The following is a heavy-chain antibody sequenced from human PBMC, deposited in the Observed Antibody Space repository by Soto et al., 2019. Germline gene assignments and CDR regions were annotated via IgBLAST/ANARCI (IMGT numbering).Heavy chain of an antibody. D-gene: IGHD2-2*01. CDR1: GFTFSSYS. V-gene: IGHV3-48*01. CDR3: TRNIVVVPAAIAFDP. J-gene: IGHJ5*02. CDR2: ISSSSTI. Sequence: GGSLRLSCAASGFTFSSYSMNWVRQAPGKGLEWVSYISSSSTIYYADSVKGRFTISRDNAKNSLYLQMNSLRAEDTAVYYCTRNIVVVPAAIAFDPWGQGTLVTVSS.